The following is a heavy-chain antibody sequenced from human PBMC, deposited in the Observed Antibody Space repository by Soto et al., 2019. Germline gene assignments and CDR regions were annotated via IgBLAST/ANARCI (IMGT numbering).Heavy chain of an antibody. CDR2: IYSGGST. CDR1: GLTVSSNY. D-gene: IGHD4-17*01. V-gene: IGHV3-66*01. J-gene: IGHJ3*02. Sequence: EVQLVESGGGLVQPGGSLRLSCAAFGLTVSSNYMSWVGQAPGKGLEWVSVIYSGGSTYYEDSVKGRFTISRDNSKNTLYLQMNSLRAEDTAVYYCARDKGQRTTVTAEAFDIWGQGTMVTVSS. CDR3: ARDKGQRTTVTAEAFDI.